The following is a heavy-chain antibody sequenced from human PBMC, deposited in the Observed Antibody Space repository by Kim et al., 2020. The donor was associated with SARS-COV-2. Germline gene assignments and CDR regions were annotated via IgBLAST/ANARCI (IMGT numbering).Heavy chain of an antibody. CDR3: AKEHLMSYYYYYGMDV. CDR1: GFTFSSYG. CDR2: ISYDGSNK. V-gene: IGHV3-30*18. D-gene: IGHD2-8*01. Sequence: GGSLRLSCAASGFTFSSYGMHWVRQAPGKGLEWVAVISYDGSNKYYADSVKGRFTISRDNSKNTLYLQMNSLRAEDTAVYYCAKEHLMSYYYYYGMDVWGQGTTVTVSS. J-gene: IGHJ6*02.